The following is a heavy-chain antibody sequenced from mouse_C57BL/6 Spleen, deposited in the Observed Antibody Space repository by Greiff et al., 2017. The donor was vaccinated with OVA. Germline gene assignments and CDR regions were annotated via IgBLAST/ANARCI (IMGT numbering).Heavy chain of an antibody. V-gene: IGHV1-15*01. CDR1: GYTFTDYE. CDR3: TRGNTTVVAFDY. J-gene: IGHJ2*01. Sequence: QVQLKQSGAELVRPGASVTLSCKASGYTFTDYEMHWVKQTPVHGLEWIGAIDPETGGTAYNQKFKGKAILTADNSSSTAYMELRSLTSEDSAVYYCTRGNTTVVAFDYWGQGTTLTVSS. D-gene: IGHD1-1*01. CDR2: IDPETGGT.